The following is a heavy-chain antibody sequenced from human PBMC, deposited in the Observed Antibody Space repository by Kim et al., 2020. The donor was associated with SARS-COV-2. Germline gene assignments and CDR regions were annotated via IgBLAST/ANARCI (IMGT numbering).Heavy chain of an antibody. V-gene: IGHV3-11*01. CDR2: I. CDR3: ARGSGSYGIDY. Sequence: INYAELVKGRFTISRDNAKNSLDLQMNSLRAEDTAVYYCARGSGSYGIDYWGKGTLVTVSS. D-gene: IGHD3-10*01. J-gene: IGHJ4*02.